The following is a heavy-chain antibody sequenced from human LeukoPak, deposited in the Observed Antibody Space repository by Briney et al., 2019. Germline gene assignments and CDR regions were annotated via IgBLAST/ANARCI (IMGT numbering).Heavy chain of an antibody. V-gene: IGHV3-48*01. CDR1: GFTFSSYS. J-gene: IGHJ5*02. Sequence: PGGSLRLSCAASGFTFSSYSMNWVRQAPGKGLEWVSYIRSSSRTIYYADSVKGRFTISRDNAKNSLYLQMNSLRAEDTAVYYCARGLGFAQEYYDSSGYYKNWFDPWGQGTLVTVSS. CDR2: IRSSSRTI. CDR3: ARGLGFAQEYYDSSGYYKNWFDP. D-gene: IGHD3-22*01.